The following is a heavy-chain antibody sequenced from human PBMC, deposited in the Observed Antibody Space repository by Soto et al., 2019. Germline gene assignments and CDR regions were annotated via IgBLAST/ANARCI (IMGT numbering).Heavy chain of an antibody. CDR2: IWDDGSNK. CDR1: GFTFSSYG. V-gene: IGHV3-33*01. D-gene: IGHD3-3*01. Sequence: QVQLVESGGGVVQPGRSLRLSCAASGFTFSSYGMHWVRQAPGKGLEWVAVIWDDGSNKYYADSVKGRFTISRDNSKNTLYLQMNSLRAEDTAVYYCARDLTMEWVFYLWGRGTLVTVSS. J-gene: IGHJ2*01. CDR3: ARDLTMEWVFYL.